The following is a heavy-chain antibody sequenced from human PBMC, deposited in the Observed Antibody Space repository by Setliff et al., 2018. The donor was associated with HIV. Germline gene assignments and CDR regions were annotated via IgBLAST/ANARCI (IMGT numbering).Heavy chain of an antibody. CDR3: ARGWGLWFGQLSILPLDP. Sequence: GASVKVSCKASGYTFLNYDINWLRQAPGQGLEWMGRLTPHSGDTISADRFQGRLVMTTNTSTTTAFMELSSLRSDDTALYLCARGWGLWFGQLSILPLDPWGQGTLVTVSS. D-gene: IGHD3-10*01. J-gene: IGHJ5*02. CDR2: LTPHSGDT. CDR1: GYTFLNYD. V-gene: IGHV1-8*01.